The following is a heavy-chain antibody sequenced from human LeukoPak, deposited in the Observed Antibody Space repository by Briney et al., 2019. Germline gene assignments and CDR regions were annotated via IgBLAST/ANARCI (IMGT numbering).Heavy chain of an antibody. V-gene: IGHV3-23*01. CDR1: GFTFSSYA. J-gene: IGHJ5*02. Sequence: GGSLRLSCAASGFTFSSYAMSWVRQAPGKGLEWVSGISGSGGSTFYADSVKGRFTISRDNSKNTLYLQMHSLRAEDTAVYYCAKDLIAVAGWNWFDPWGQGTLVTVSS. CDR2: ISGSGGST. D-gene: IGHD6-19*01. CDR3: AKDLIAVAGWNWFDP.